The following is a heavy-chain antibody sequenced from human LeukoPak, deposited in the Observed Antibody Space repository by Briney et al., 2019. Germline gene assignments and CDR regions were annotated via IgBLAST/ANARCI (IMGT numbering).Heavy chain of an antibody. CDR2: IYYSGST. V-gene: IGHV4-39*07. CDR3: ARVYYGYYDFWSAQALNYYYYMDV. CDR1: GGSISSSSYY. D-gene: IGHD3-3*01. J-gene: IGHJ6*03. Sequence: SETLSLTCTVSGGSISSSSYYWGWIRQPPGKGLEWIGSIYYSGSTYYNPSLKSRVTISVDTSKNQFSLKLSSVTAADTAVYYCARVYYGYYDFWSAQALNYYYYMDVWGKGTTVTVSS.